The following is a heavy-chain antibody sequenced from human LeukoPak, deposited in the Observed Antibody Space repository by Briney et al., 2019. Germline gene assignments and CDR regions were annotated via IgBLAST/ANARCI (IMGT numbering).Heavy chain of an antibody. V-gene: IGHV1-46*01. D-gene: IGHD3-22*01. CDR1: GYTFTSYY. J-gene: IGHJ3*02. CDR2: INPSGRST. CDR3: ARGRNYYDSSDYYEGDAFDI. Sequence: ASVKVSRKASGYTFTSYYMHWVRQAPGQGLEWMGIINPSGRSTTYVQQFQGRVTMTRDMSTSTVYMELSSLRSEDTAVYYCARGRNYYDSSDYYEGDAFDIWGQGTVVTVSS.